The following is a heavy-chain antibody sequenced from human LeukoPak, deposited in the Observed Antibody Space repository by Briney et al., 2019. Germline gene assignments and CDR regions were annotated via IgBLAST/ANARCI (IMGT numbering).Heavy chain of an antibody. CDR1: GGSIGIYY. D-gene: IGHD3-10*01. CDR2: IYHTGTT. V-gene: IGHV4-59*01. Sequence: SETLSLTCTVSGGSIGIYYWSWIRQPPGKGLEWVGYIYHTGTTSYNPSLKSRVTISVDRSKNQFSLKLSSVTAADTAVYYCARLPGTYYYGSGSYSEGYYYYGMDVWGQGTTVTVSS. J-gene: IGHJ6*02. CDR3: ARLPGTYYYGSGSYSEGYYYYGMDV.